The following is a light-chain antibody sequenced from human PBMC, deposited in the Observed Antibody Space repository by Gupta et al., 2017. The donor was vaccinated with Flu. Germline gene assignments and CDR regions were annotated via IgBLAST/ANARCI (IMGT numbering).Light chain of an antibody. Sequence: TNSCTWSRSNSEAGDDVDWYQQLPGAAPMLLIYGNNNRPSGGPDRFSGSKSGTSASLASAGLRAEDEADYYCQSYDSSLRGWNVFGSGTKVTVL. CDR2: GNN. CDR1: RSNSEAGDD. CDR3: QSYDSSLRGWNV. J-gene: IGLJ1*01. V-gene: IGLV1-40*01.